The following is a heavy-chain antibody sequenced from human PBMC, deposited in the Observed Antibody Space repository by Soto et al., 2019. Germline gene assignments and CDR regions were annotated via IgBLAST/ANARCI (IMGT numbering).Heavy chain of an antibody. CDR1: GGTFSSYA. J-gene: IGHJ5*02. V-gene: IGHV1-69*12. CDR2: IIPIFGTA. D-gene: IGHD6-13*01. CDR3: ARELGAAAGIGGWFDP. Sequence: QVQLVQSGAEVKKPGSSVKVSCKASGGTFSSYAISWVRQAPGQGLEWMGGIIPIFGTANYAQKFQGRVTITADESTSTAYRELSSLRSEDTAVYYCARELGAAAGIGGWFDPWGQGTLVTVSS.